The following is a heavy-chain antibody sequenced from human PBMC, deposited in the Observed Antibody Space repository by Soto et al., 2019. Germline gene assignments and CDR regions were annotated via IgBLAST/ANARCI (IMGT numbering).Heavy chain of an antibody. CDR1: GGSISSYY. CDR2: IYYSGST. D-gene: IGHD3-10*01. CDR3: ARVPGSHAFDI. V-gene: IGHV4-59*01. J-gene: IGHJ3*02. Sequence: KPSETLSLTCTVSGGSISSYYWSWIRQPPGKGLEWIGYIYYSGSTNYNPSLKSRVTISVDTSKNQFSLKLSSVTAADTAVYYCARVPGSHAFDIWGQGTMVTVSS.